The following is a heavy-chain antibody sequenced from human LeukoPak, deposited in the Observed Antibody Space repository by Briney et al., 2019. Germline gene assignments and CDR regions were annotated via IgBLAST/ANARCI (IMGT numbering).Heavy chain of an antibody. Sequence: ASVKVSCKTSGYSENFYGITWVRQVAGQGLEWMGWISAQHGQTEYAPNSQDRVTMTTDTSTSTAYMEMRSLRSDDTAVYYCARVNPGYRPDAFDIWGQGTMVTVSS. D-gene: IGHD6-13*01. CDR2: ISAQHGQT. V-gene: IGHV1-18*01. CDR3: ARVNPGYRPDAFDI. J-gene: IGHJ3*02. CDR1: GYSENFYG.